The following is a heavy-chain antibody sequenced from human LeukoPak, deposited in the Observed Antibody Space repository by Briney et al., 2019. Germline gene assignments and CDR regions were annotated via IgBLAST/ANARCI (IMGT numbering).Heavy chain of an antibody. D-gene: IGHD2-21*01. CDR2: VYFSGST. Sequence: SETLSLTCSVSGASISSRDHYWAWIRQPPGKGLEWIGSVYFSGSTYYKASLKSRLTISVDTSKDQFSLTLKSVTAADTSVYYCARGVEMWSYFDSWGQGTPVIVS. CDR1: GASISSRDHY. J-gene: IGHJ4*02. CDR3: ARGVEMWSYFDS. V-gene: IGHV4-39*01.